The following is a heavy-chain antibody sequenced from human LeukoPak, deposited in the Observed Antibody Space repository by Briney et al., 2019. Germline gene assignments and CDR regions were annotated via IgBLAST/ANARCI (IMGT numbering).Heavy chain of an antibody. J-gene: IGHJ6*03. CDR1: GGTFSSYA. V-gene: IGHV1-69*05. CDR2: IIPIFGTA. Sequence: ASVTVSCKASGGTFSSYAISWVRQAPGQGLEWMGGIIPIFGTANYAQKFQGRVTITTDESTSTAYMELSSLRSEDTAVYYCASIAARQNYYYYYMDVWGKGTTVTVSS. CDR3: ASIAARQNYYYYYMDV. D-gene: IGHD6-6*01.